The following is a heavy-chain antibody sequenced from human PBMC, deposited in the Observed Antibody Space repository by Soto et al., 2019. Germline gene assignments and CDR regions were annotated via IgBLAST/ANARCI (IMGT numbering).Heavy chain of an antibody. CDR2: ISGSGGST. V-gene: IGHV3-23*01. CDR1: GFTFSSYA. J-gene: IGHJ4*02. Sequence: GGSLRLSCAASGFTFSSYAMSWVRQAPGKGLEWVSAISGSGGSTYYADSVKGRFTISRDNSKNTLYLQMNSRRAEDTAVYYCAKSSTLIVVVIIPDYFDYWGQGTLVTVSS. D-gene: IGHD3-22*01. CDR3: AKSSTLIVVVIIPDYFDY.